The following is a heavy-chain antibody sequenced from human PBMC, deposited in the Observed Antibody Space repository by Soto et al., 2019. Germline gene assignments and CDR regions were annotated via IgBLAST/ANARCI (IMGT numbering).Heavy chain of an antibody. CDR3: ARPLYPGYCTDGVCYSYDY. D-gene: IGHD2-8*01. V-gene: IGHV5-51*01. J-gene: IGHJ4*02. CDR2: IFPADSEI. Sequence: PRESQKISCHSFGYTFTTYWIAWVRQMPGKGLEWMGIIFPADSEIRYSPSFRGHVTISADKSISTAYLQWSSLEASDTAMYYCARPLYPGYCTDGVCYSYDYWGQGTPVTVSS. CDR1: GYTFTTYW.